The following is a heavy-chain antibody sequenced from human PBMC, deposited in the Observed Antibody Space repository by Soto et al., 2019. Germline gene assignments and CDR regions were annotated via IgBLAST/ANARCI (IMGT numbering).Heavy chain of an antibody. CDR2: INPNSGGT. V-gene: IGHV1-2*04. CDR1: GYTFTGYY. D-gene: IGHD1-1*01. J-gene: IGHJ6*02. CDR3: ARDSTTGNHYYYYGMDV. Sequence: WASVKVSCKASGYTFTGYYMHWVRQAPGQGLEWMGWINPNSGGTNYAQKFQGWVTMTRDTSISTAYMELSRLRSDDTAVYYCARDSTTGNHYYYYGMDVWGQGTTVTVSS.